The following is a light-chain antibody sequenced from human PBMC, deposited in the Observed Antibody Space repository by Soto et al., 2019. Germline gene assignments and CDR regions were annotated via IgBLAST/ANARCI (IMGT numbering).Light chain of an antibody. CDR2: EHN. Sequence: NFMLTQPHSVSESPGETVTISCTRTSGGIANNYVQWYQQRPGSAPTIVIYEHNQRPSGVPDRFSGSTDGSSNSASLTISGLRAEGGGDHSGQSYDRIFVFFGGGTKLPAL. CDR1: SGGIANNY. V-gene: IGLV6-57*04. CDR3: QSYDRIFVF. J-gene: IGLJ2*01.